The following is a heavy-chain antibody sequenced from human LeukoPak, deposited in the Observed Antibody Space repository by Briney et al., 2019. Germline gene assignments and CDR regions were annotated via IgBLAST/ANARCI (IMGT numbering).Heavy chain of an antibody. CDR3: ARDRTVAS. V-gene: IGHV3-7*01. CDR2: IKQDGSEK. J-gene: IGHJ4*02. Sequence: GGSLRLSCAASGFTFSSYWMSWVRQAPGKGLQWVANIKQDGSEKNYVDSVKGRFTISRDNAKDSLYLQMNSLRVEDTAVYYCARDRTVASWGQGTLVTVSS. CDR1: GFTFSSYW. D-gene: IGHD4-23*01.